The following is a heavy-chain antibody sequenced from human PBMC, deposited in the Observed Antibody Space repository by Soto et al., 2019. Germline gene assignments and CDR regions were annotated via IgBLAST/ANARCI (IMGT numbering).Heavy chain of an antibody. V-gene: IGHV3-30*18. CDR3: AKGPSSYSQIDY. CDR1: GFTFSSSG. J-gene: IGHJ4*02. Sequence: GGSLRLSCAASGFTFSSSGMHWVRQAPGKGLEWVAVMSYDGSNTYYADSVKGRFTISRDNAKNTLYVQMNSLRAEDTAVYYCAKGPSSYSQIDYWGQGTRVTVSS. CDR2: MSYDGSNT. D-gene: IGHD5-12*01.